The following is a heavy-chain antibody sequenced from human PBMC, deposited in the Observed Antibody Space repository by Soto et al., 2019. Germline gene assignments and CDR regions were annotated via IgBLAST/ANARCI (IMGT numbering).Heavy chain of an antibody. Sequence: EVQLVESGGGLVQPGRSLRLSCAASGFIFDDYAIHWVRRAPGKGLEWVSGISWNGADVGYADSVKGRFTISRDNAKNSLYLQMDSRRAEDTALYYCANLPHYVSRFASWGQGTLVTVSS. D-gene: IGHD3-10*02. CDR1: GFIFDDYA. CDR3: ANLPHYVSRFAS. V-gene: IGHV3-9*01. CDR2: ISWNGADV. J-gene: IGHJ4*02.